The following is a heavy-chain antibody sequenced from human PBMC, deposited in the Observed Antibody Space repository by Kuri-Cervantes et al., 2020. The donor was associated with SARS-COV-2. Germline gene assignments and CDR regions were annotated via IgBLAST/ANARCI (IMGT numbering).Heavy chain of an antibody. V-gene: IGHV4-34*01. CDR3: ARRVYCSSTSCSYNWFDP. D-gene: IGHD2-2*01. Sequence: SETLSLTCAVYGGSFSGYYWSWIRQPPGKGLEWIGEINHSGSTNYNPFLKSRVTISVDTSKNQFSLKLSSVTAADTAVYYCARRVYCSSTSCSYNWFDPWGQGTLVTVSS. J-gene: IGHJ5*02. CDR2: INHSGST. CDR1: GGSFSGYY.